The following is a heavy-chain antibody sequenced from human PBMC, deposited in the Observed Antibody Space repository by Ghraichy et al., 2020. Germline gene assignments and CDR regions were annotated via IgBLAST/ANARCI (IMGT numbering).Heavy chain of an antibody. CDR1: GFTFSAYG. V-gene: IGHV3-30*18. CDR3: SKGAYSSSYYYYYMDV. D-gene: IGHD6-13*01. CDR2: ISYDGSEK. Sequence: GGSLRLSCAASGFTFSAYGMHWVRQAPGKGLEWVVVISYDGSEKYYADSVKGRFTITRDNSKKTLYLQLNSLRAEDTAVYYCSKGAYSSSYYYYYMDVWGKGTTVTVSS. J-gene: IGHJ6*03.